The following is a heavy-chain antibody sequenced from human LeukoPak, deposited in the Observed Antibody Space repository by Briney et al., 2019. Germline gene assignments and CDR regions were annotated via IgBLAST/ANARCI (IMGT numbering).Heavy chain of an antibody. V-gene: IGHV4-59*01. CDR2: ISYIGST. D-gene: IGHD4-17*01. CDR3: ARDLVTVTKGFDI. CDR1: GGSINSYY. J-gene: IGHJ3*02. Sequence: SETLSLTCTVSGGSINSYYWSWIRQPPGKGLEWIGYISYIGSTNYNPSLKSRVTISIDTSRNQFSLKLKSVTAADTAVYYCARDLVTVTKGFDIWGQGTMDSVSS.